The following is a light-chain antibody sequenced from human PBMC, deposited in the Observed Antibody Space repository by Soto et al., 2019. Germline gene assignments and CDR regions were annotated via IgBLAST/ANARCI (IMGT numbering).Light chain of an antibody. CDR3: QSYDSSLSGYV. CDR1: GSNIGAGYD. Sequence: VLTQPPSVSGAPGQRVTISCTGGGSNIGAGYDVHWYQHLPGTAPKLPIYSNRNRPSGVPDRFSGSKSGTSASLAITGLQAEDEADYYCQSYDSSLSGYVFGTGTKATVL. CDR2: SNR. J-gene: IGLJ1*01. V-gene: IGLV1-40*01.